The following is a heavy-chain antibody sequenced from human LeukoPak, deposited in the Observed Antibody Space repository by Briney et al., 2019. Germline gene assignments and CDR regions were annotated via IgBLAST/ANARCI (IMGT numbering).Heavy chain of an antibody. CDR1: GFTFSSYA. Sequence: GGSLRLSCAASGFTFSSYAMSWVRQAPGKGLEWVSAISGSGGSTYYADSVKGRFTISRDNSKNTLYLQMNSLRAEDTAVYYCAKDIEYYYDGSGYLLDAFDIWGQGTMVTVSS. V-gene: IGHV3-23*01. D-gene: IGHD3-22*01. CDR3: AKDIEYYYDGSGYLLDAFDI. J-gene: IGHJ3*02. CDR2: ISGSGGST.